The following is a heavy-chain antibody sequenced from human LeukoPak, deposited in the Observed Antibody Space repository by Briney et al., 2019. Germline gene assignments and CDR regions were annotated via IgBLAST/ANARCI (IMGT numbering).Heavy chain of an antibody. D-gene: IGHD6-19*01. CDR2: TYYKSAWYN. Sequence: SQTLSLTCAISGDSVSRDSIAWNWIRQSPSRGLEWLGRTYYKSAWYNDYAVHMKSRITISPDTSKNQFSLQLNSVTPDDTAVYYCARGTGWPHFDYWGQGNLVTVSS. J-gene: IGHJ4*02. CDR1: GDSVSRDSIA. CDR3: ARGTGWPHFDY. V-gene: IGHV6-1*01.